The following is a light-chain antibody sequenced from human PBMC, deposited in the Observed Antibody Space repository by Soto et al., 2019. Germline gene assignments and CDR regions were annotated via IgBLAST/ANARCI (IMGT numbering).Light chain of an antibody. V-gene: IGKV3-15*01. Sequence: EIVMTQSSATLSVSPRERATLSCRASQSVSSNLAWYQQKPGQAPRLLIYDASTRATGIPARFSGSGSGTEFTLTISSLQSEDFAVYYCQQYNNWPPITFGQGTRLEIK. J-gene: IGKJ5*01. CDR1: QSVSSN. CDR3: QQYNNWPPIT. CDR2: DAS.